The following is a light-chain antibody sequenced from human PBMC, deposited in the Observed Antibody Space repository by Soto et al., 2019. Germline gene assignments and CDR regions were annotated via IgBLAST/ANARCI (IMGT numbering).Light chain of an antibody. CDR3: QQYVGLPPT. V-gene: IGKV3-20*01. Sequence: EIVLTQSPDTLSLSPGETATLSCGASQSVSSSHIAWYQQKPGQSPRLLFDGASSRASGIPDRFSGSGSGTDFTLTISRLEPEDFAVYYCQQYVGLPPTFGQGTKVEIK. CDR2: GAS. CDR1: QSVSSSH. J-gene: IGKJ1*01.